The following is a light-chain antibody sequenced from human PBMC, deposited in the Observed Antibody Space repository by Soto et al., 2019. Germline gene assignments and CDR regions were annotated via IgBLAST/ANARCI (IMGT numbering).Light chain of an antibody. J-gene: IGKJ1*01. CDR2: AAS. CDR3: LQDYNYPRT. V-gene: IGKV1-6*01. Sequence: AIQMTQSPSSLSASVGDRVTITCRASQGIRNDLGWYQDKPGKAPKLLIYAASSLQPGVPSRFSGSGSGTDVTLTITSLQPEDFATYYCLQDYNYPRTFGQGTKVEIK. CDR1: QGIRND.